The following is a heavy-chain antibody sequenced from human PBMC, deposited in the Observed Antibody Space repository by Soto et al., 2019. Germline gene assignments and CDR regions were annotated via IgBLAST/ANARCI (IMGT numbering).Heavy chain of an antibody. V-gene: IGHV2-5*02. CDR2: IYWDDDK. J-gene: IGHJ4*02. D-gene: IGHD2-21*02. Sequence: QVTLKESGPTLVKPTQTLTLTCTFSGFSLSSTGVGVGWIRQPPGKALEWLAVIYWDDDKGYSPSLKRRLTITKDTPKRQVVLKTSNMDPVATATYYCEHRRYGDPNYWAQGTMVTVSS. CDR1: GFSLSSTGVG. CDR3: EHRRYGDPNY.